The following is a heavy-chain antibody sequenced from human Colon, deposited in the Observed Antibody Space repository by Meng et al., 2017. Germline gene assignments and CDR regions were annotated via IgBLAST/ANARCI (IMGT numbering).Heavy chain of an antibody. J-gene: IGHJ6*02. CDR1: SYSISSGYY. D-gene: IGHD3-16*01. Sequence: SLRLSCTVSSYSISSGYYWGWIRQAPGKGLEWIGSIYRSGSTSYNPSLESRVNISVDTSKNQFSLRLNSVTAADTAVYYCARDYGGRRNYYGMDVWGQGTPVTVSS. V-gene: IGHV4-38-2*02. CDR3: ARDYGGRRNYYGMDV. CDR2: IYRSGST.